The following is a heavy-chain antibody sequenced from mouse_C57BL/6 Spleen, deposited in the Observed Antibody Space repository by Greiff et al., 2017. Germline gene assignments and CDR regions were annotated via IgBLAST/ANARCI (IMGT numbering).Heavy chain of an antibody. V-gene: IGHV3-6*01. CDR2: ISYDGSN. J-gene: IGHJ2*01. CDR3: ASREIYYDYDEDY. D-gene: IGHD2-4*01. Sequence: EVKLEESGPGLVKPSQSLSLTCSVTGYSITSGYYWNWIRQFPGNKLEWMGYISYDGSNNYNPSLKNRISITRDTTKNQFFLKLNSVTTEDTATDYCASREIYYDYDEDYWGQGTTLTVSS. CDR1: GYSITSGYY.